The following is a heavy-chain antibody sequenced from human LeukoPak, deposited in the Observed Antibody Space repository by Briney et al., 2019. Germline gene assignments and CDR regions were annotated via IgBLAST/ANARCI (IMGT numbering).Heavy chain of an antibody. CDR1: GGSISSSIYF. V-gene: IGHV4-39*01. D-gene: IGHD6-19*01. CDR3: ARRRSSGWFSAYGGFDP. J-gene: IGHJ5*02. CDR2: IHYSGST. Sequence: PSETLSLTCTVSGGSISSSIYFWGWIRQPPGKGLEWIGSIHYSGSTYHDPSLKSRVTVSLDTSKNQFSLKLSSVTAADTAVYYCARRRSSGWFSAYGGFDPWGQGTLVTVSS.